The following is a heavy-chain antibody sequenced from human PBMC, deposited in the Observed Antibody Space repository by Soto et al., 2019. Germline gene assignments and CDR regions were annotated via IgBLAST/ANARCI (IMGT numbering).Heavy chain of an antibody. D-gene: IGHD4-17*01. CDR1: GGSISSYY. CDR2: IYYSGST. Sequence: QVQLQESGPGLVKPSETLSLTCTVSGGSISSYYWSWIRQPPGKGLEWIGYIYYSGSTNYNPSLRSRVTISVDTSKNQYSLRLSSVTAADTAVYSCASDTHGDATSAVWFDPWGQGTLVTVSS. J-gene: IGHJ5*02. CDR3: ASDTHGDATSAVWFDP. V-gene: IGHV4-59*01.